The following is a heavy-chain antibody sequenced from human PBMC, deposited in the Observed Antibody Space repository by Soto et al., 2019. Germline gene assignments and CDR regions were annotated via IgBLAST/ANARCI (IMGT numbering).Heavy chain of an antibody. CDR2: IIPIFGTA. CDR3: ARDRQEYGSGSYQVYYYYYYGMDV. J-gene: IGHJ6*02. Sequence: SVKVSCKASGGTFSSYAISWVRQAPGQGLEWMGGIIPIFGTANYAQKFQGRVTITADESTSTAYMELSSLRSEDTAVYYCARDRQEYGSGSYQVYYYYYYGMDVWG. CDR1: GGTFSSYA. D-gene: IGHD3-10*01. V-gene: IGHV1-69*13.